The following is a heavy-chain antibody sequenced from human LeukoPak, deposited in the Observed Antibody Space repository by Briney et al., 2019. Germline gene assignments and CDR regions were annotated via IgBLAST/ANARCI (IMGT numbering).Heavy chain of an antibody. D-gene: IGHD2-15*01. CDR3: AREWGDCSGGSCYSDNWFDP. J-gene: IGHJ5*02. CDR1: GGSICSYY. CDR2: IYYSGST. V-gene: IGHV4-59*01. Sequence: SETLSLTCTVSGGSICSYYWSWIRQPPGKGLEWIGYIYYSGSTNYNPSLKSRVTISVDTSKNQFSLKLSSVTAADTAVYYCAREWGDCSGGSCYSDNWFDPWGQGTLVTVSS.